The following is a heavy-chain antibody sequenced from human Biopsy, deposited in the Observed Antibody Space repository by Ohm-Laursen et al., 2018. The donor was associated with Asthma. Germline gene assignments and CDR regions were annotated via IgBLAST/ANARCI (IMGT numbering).Heavy chain of an antibody. CDR3: ARAQDYYDSRGYYRSFDY. V-gene: IGHV4-31*02. CDR1: YGSITSGGYY. D-gene: IGHD3-22*01. Sequence: SQTLSLTWTVSYGSITSGGYYWTWIRQHPGKGLEWIGFIYYSRSTYYNPSLKSRVSISIDTSKNQFSLKLSSVTAADTAVYYCARAQDYYDSRGYYRSFDYWGQGTLVTVSS. CDR2: IYYSRST. J-gene: IGHJ4*02.